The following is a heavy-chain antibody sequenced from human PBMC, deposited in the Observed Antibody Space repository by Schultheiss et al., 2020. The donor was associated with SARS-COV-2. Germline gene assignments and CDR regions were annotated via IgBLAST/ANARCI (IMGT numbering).Heavy chain of an antibody. CDR1: GGSISSYY. V-gene: IGHV4-59*01. Sequence: SETLSLTFTVSGGSISSYYWSWIRQPPGKGLEWIGYIYYSGSTNYNPSLKSRVTISVDTSKNQFSLKLSSVTAADTAVYYCARDSDGIDYWGQGTLVTVSS. J-gene: IGHJ4*02. CDR2: IYYSGST. CDR3: ARDSDGIDY. D-gene: IGHD5-24*01.